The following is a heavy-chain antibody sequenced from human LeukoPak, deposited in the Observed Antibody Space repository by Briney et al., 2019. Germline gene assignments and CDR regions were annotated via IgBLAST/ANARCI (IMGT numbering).Heavy chain of an antibody. Sequence: GGSLRLSCAASGFTFSSYSMNWVRQAPGKGLEWVSYISSSSSTIYYADSVKGRFTISRDNAKNSLYLQMNSLRAEDTAVYYCARGAHKRDDYGGFFDYWGQGTLVTVSS. CDR2: ISSSSSTI. D-gene: IGHD4-23*01. V-gene: IGHV3-48*01. CDR3: ARGAHKRDDYGGFFDY. J-gene: IGHJ4*02. CDR1: GFTFSSYS.